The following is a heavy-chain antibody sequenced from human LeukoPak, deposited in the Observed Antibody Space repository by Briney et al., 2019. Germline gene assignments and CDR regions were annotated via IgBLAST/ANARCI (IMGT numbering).Heavy chain of an antibody. CDR2: IHSDRSKK. V-gene: IGHV3-30*02. J-gene: IGHJ4*02. Sequence: TGGSLRLSCAASGFTFSTYTMHWVRQAPGKGLEWVACIHSDRSKKYHADSVKGRFTISRDNSKNTLSLQMNSLRAEDTAVYYCAKEPTSRGYNDIDYWGQGTLVTVSS. CDR1: GFTFSTYT. CDR3: AKEPTSRGYNDIDY. D-gene: IGHD3-22*01.